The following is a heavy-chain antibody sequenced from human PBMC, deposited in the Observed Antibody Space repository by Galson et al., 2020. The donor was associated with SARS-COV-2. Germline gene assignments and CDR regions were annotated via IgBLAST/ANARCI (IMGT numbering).Heavy chain of an antibody. CDR2: INYSGST. D-gene: IGHD1-26*01. CDR3: ARDRQGGATEYGMDV. J-gene: IGHJ6*02. Sequence: ETSETLSLTCTVSGGSISSYYWSWIRQPPGKGLEWIGYINYSGSTNYNPSLKSRVTISVDTSKNQFSLKLSSVTAADTAVYYCARDRQGGATEYGMDVWGQGTTVTVSS. CDR1: GGSISSYY. V-gene: IGHV4-59*01.